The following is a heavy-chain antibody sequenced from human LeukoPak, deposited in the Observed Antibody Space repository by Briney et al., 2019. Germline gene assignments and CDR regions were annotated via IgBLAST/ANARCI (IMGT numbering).Heavy chain of an antibody. D-gene: IGHD6-13*01. V-gene: IGHV5-51*01. CDR1: GYTFSNYW. CDR3: ARHAHLTISAAGSEIDH. Sequence: RSGESLKISCEASGYTFSNYWIGWVRQVPGQGLEWVGFVYPGDSDTRHSPSFQGRVTVSADKSVNTAYLHWSSLKASDTAIYFCARHAHLTISAAGSEIDHWGQGALVTVSS. CDR2: VYPGDSDT. J-gene: IGHJ4*02.